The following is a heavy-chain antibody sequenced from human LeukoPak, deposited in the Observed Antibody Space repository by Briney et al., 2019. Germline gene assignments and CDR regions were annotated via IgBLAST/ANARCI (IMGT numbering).Heavy chain of an antibody. D-gene: IGHD1-26*01. J-gene: IGHJ4*02. CDR1: GGSISSSSYY. Sequence: SETLSLTCTVSGGSISSSSYYWGWIRQPPGKGLEWIGSIYYSGSTYYNPSLKSRVTISVDTSKNQFSLKLSSVTAADTAVYYCATQGYSGSLLDYWGRGTLVTVSS. V-gene: IGHV4-39*07. CDR2: IYYSGST. CDR3: ATQGYSGSLLDY.